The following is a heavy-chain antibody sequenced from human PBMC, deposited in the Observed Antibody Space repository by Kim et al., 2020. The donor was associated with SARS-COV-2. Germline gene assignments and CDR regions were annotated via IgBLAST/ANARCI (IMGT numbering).Heavy chain of an antibody. CDR3: ASFVYTSRQSLWLSDDFDY. D-gene: IGHD3-22*01. V-gene: IGHV4-39*01. Sequence: SETLSLTCTVSGGSISSSSYYWGWIRQPPGKGLEWIGSIYYSGSTYYNPSLKSRVTISVDTSKNQFSLKLSSVTAADTAVYYCASFVYTSRQSLWLSDDFDYWGQGTLVTVSS. CDR1: GGSISSSSYY. J-gene: IGHJ4*02. CDR2: IYYSGST.